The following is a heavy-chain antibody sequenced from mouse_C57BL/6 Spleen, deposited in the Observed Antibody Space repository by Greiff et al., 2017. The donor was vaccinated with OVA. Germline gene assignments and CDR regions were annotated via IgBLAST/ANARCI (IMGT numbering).Heavy chain of an antibody. J-gene: IGHJ3*01. CDR3: ARAGGTAQASFFAY. D-gene: IGHD3-2*02. V-gene: IGHV1-39*01. CDR2: INPNYGTT. Sequence: VHVKQSGPELVKPGASVKISCKASGYSFTDYNMNWVKQSNGKSLEWIGVINPNYGTTSYNQKFKGKATLTVDQSSSTAYMQLNSLTSEDSAVYYCARAGGTAQASFFAYWGQGTLVTVSA. CDR1: GYSFTDYN.